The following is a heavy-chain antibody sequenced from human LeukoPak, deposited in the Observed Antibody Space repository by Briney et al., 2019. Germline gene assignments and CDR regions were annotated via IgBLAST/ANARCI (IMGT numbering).Heavy chain of an antibody. D-gene: IGHD3-10*01. CDR1: GGSFSGYY. CDR2: INHSGST. CDR3: ARGSPRITMVRKYPNWFDP. J-gene: IGHJ5*02. Sequence: PSETLSLTCAVYGGSFSGYYWSWIRQPPGKGLEWIGEINHSGSTNYNPSLKSRVTISVDTSKNQFSLKLSSVTAADTAVYYCARGSPRITMVRKYPNWFDPWGQGTLVTVSS. V-gene: IGHV4-34*01.